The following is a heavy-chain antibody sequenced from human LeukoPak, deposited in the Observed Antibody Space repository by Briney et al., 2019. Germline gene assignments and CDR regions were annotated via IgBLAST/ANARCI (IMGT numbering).Heavy chain of an antibody. CDR2: IYTSGST. CDR1: GGSLSSGSYY. Sequence: SQTLPLTCTVSGGSLSSGSYYWSWIRQSAGKGLEWIGRIYTSGSTNYNPSLKSRVTISVDTSKNQFSLKLSSVTAADTAVYYCASLRRVTVTNSYNWFDPWGQGTLVTVSS. D-gene: IGHD4-17*01. V-gene: IGHV4-61*02. CDR3: ASLRRVTVTNSYNWFDP. J-gene: IGHJ5*02.